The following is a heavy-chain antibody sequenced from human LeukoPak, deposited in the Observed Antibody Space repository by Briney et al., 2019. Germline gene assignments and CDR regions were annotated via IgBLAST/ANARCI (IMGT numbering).Heavy chain of an antibody. Sequence: GGSLRLSCAASGFTFSTYWMSWVRQAPGKGLELVATINQGGSEKYYVDSVKGRFTISRDNAKHSLYLQINSLRAEDTAVFYCARDKKVGATILDCWGQGTLVTVSS. CDR2: INQGGSEK. V-gene: IGHV3-7*01. D-gene: IGHD1-26*01. CDR1: GFTFSTYW. CDR3: ARDKKVGATILDC. J-gene: IGHJ4*02.